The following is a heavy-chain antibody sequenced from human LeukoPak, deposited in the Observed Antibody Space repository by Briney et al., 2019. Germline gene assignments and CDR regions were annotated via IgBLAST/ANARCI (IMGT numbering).Heavy chain of an antibody. J-gene: IGHJ5*02. CDR1: GFTFTNYV. CDR3: ARDLGQYYDTSDNWFDP. CDR2: IRSDGTNE. D-gene: IGHD3-22*01. Sequence: GGSLRLSCVASGFTFTNYVIHWVPQAPGKGLEWVAFIRSDGTNEYSTDYVQGRFTISRDNSKNTLFLQMNSLRAEDTAVYYCARDLGQYYDTSDNWFDPWGQGTLVTVSS. V-gene: IGHV3-30*02.